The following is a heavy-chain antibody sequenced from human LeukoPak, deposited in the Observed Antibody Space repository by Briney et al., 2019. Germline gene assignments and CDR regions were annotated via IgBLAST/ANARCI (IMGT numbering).Heavy chain of an antibody. D-gene: IGHD5-18*01. V-gene: IGHV3-21*01. CDR1: GFTFSSYS. CDR3: ARAGYSYGLNYFDY. J-gene: IGHJ4*02. CDR2: ISSSSSYI. Sequence: GGSLRLSCAASGFTFSSYSMNWVRQAPGKGLEWVSSISSSSSYIYYADSVKGRFTISRDNSKNTLYLQMNSLRAEDTAVYYCARAGYSYGLNYFDYWGQGTLVTVSS.